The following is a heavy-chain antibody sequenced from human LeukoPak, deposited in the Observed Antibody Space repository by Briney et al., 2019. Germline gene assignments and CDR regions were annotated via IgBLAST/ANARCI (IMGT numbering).Heavy chain of an antibody. CDR1: GYTFTSYY. V-gene: IGHV1-46*01. J-gene: IGHJ4*02. CDR2: INPSGGST. Sequence: ASVKVSCKASGYTFTSYYMHWVRQAPGQGLEWMGIINPSGGSTSYAQKFQGRVTMTRDTSTSTVYMELSSLRSEDTAVYYCARDTQLWFGESPIGYFDYWGQGTLVTVS. D-gene: IGHD3-10*01. CDR3: ARDTQLWFGESPIGYFDY.